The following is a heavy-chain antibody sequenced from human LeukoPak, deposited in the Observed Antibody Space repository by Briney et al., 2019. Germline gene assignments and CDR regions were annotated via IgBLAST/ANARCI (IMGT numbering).Heavy chain of an antibody. CDR3: ARVRGGYYFDY. J-gene: IGHJ4*02. CDR1: GFTFSSYW. Sequence: GGSLRLSCAASGFTFSSYWMNWVRQAPGKGLEWVANKKQGGSEKNYVGSVKGRFTISRDNAKNSLYLQMNSLRGEDTAVYYCARVRGGYYFDYWGQGTLVTVSS. V-gene: IGHV3-7*01. CDR2: KKQGGSEK. D-gene: IGHD3-22*01.